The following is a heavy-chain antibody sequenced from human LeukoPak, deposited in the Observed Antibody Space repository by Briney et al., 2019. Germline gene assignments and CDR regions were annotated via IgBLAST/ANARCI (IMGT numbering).Heavy chain of an antibody. J-gene: IGHJ3*02. D-gene: IGHD3-10*01. Sequence: SQTLSPTCTVSGGSISSGDYYWSWIRQPPGKGLECIGYIYYSGSTYYNPSLKSRVTISVDTSKNQFSLKLSSVTAADTAVYYCARDLISDYYGSGSPPNAFDIWGQGTMVTVSS. CDR1: GGSISSGDYY. CDR2: IYYSGST. CDR3: ARDLISDYYGSGSPPNAFDI. V-gene: IGHV4-30-4*08.